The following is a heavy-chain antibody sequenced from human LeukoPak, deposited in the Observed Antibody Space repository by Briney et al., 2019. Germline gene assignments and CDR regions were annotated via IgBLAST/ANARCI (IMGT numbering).Heavy chain of an antibody. Sequence: SQTLSLTCAISGDSVSSNSAAWNWIRQSPSRGLEWLGRTYYRSKWYNHYAVSVKSRITINPDTSKNQFSLKLSSVTAADTAVYYCARMVVRYSYGNYYYYGMDVWGQGTTVTVSS. CDR2: TYYRSKWYN. CDR3: ARMVVRYSYGNYYYYGMDV. J-gene: IGHJ6*02. CDR1: GDSVSSNSAA. D-gene: IGHD5-18*01. V-gene: IGHV6-1*01.